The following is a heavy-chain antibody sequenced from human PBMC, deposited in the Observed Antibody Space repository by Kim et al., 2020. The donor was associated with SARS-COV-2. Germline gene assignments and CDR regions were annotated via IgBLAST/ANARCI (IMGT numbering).Heavy chain of an antibody. V-gene: IGHV3-30*18. Sequence: GGSLRLSCAASGFTFSSYGMHWVRQAPGKGLEWVAVISYDGSNKYYADSVKGRFTISRDNSKNTLYLQMNSLRAEDTAVYYCAKIAYYYDSSGYYDWLDYWGQGTLVTVSS. CDR1: GFTFSSYG. CDR2: ISYDGSNK. D-gene: IGHD3-22*01. J-gene: IGHJ4*02. CDR3: AKIAYYYDSSGYYDWLDY.